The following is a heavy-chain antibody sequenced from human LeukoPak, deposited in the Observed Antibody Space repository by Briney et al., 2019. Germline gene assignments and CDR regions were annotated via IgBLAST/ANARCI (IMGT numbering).Heavy chain of an antibody. V-gene: IGHV3-23*01. CDR2: ITGGGVGT. CDR1: GFTFSSYA. CDR3: AKDPNGDYVGAFDS. Sequence: GGSLRLSCAASGFTFSSYAMSWVRQAPGRGLECVSSITGGGVGTSYADSVKGRFTVYRDNSKNTLYLQMNSLRAGDTAVYYCAKDPNGDYVGAFDSWGQGTLVTVSS. D-gene: IGHD4-17*01. J-gene: IGHJ3*01.